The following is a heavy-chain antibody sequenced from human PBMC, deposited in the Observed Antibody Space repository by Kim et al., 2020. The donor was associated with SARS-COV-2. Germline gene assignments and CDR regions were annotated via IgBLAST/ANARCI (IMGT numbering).Heavy chain of an antibody. D-gene: IGHD3-10*01. CDR1: GFTFSSYG. CDR3: ATDLARLLWFGELFRYYYSGMDV. Sequence: GGSLRLSCAASGFTFSSYGMHWVRQAPGKGLEWVAVISYDGSNKYYADSVKGRFTISRDNSKNTLYLQMNSLRAEDTAVYYCATDLARLLWFGELFRYYYSGMDVWGQGTTVTVSS. J-gene: IGHJ6*02. CDR2: ISYDGSNK. V-gene: IGHV3-30*03.